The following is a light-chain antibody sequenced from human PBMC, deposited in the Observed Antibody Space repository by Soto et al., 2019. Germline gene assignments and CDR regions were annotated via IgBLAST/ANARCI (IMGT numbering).Light chain of an antibody. J-gene: IGKJ4*01. CDR2: AAS. CDR3: QQLNSYPLT. CDR1: QGISSY. Sequence: IQLTQSPSSLSASVGDRFTITCRASQGISSYLAWYQQKPGKAPKLLIYAASTLQSGVPSRFSGSGSGTDFTLTISSLQPEDFATYYCQQLNSYPLTFGGGTKVDI. V-gene: IGKV1-9*01.